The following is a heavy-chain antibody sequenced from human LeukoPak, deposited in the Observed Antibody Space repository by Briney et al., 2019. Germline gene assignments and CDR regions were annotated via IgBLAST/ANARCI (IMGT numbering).Heavy chain of an antibody. CDR3: ASGSYYYFDY. V-gene: IGHV4-59*01. CDR1: GGSISTYY. J-gene: IGHJ4*02. D-gene: IGHD1-26*01. Sequence: PSETLSHTCTVSGGSISTYYWSWIRQPPGKGLEWIGYIYYTGSTNYNPSLKSRVTISIDTSKNQFSLKLSSVTAADTAVYYCASGSYYYFDYWGQGTLVTVSS. CDR2: IYYTGST.